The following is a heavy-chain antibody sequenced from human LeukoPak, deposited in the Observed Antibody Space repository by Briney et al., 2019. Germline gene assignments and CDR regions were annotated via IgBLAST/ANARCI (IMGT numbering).Heavy chain of an antibody. V-gene: IGHV1-18*01. D-gene: IGHD5-24*01. CDR3: ARDAYNSRYSDY. Sequence: ASVKVSCKASGYSFTRYDISWVRQAPGQELEWMGWISTYSGNTNYAQRLHGRVTMTTDTSTTTAYMELRNLRSDDTAVYYCARDAYNSRYSDYWGQGTLVTVSS. CDR1: GYSFTRYD. J-gene: IGHJ4*02. CDR2: ISTYSGNT.